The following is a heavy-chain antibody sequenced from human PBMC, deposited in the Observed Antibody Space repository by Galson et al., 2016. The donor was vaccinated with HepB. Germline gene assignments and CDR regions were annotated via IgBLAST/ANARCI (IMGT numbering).Heavy chain of an antibody. CDR2: ISAASNT. Sequence: SLRLSCAASGFTFSSYAMSWVRQAPGKGPEWVSVISAASNTYYTDSVKGRFTISRDNSKTTLYLEMNSLRVEDTAVYFCANYLGYGSGRPGYFHSWGQGTLVTVSP. CDR1: GFTFSSYA. J-gene: IGHJ4*02. CDR3: ANYLGYGSGRPGYFHS. V-gene: IGHV3-23*01. D-gene: IGHD3-10*01.